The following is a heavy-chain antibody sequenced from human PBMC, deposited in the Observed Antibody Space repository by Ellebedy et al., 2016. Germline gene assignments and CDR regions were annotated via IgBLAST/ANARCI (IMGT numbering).Heavy chain of an antibody. CDR2: LYSGGTI. CDR1: GFTVSGNY. Sequence: GESLKISCAASGFTVSGNYMSWVRQAPGKGLEWVSTLYSGGTILYADSVKGRFTISRDNSKNTLYLQMNSLTVEDTAVYYCATSSYYYESSGYFEYWGQGTLVTVSS. V-gene: IGHV3-66*01. J-gene: IGHJ4*02. D-gene: IGHD3-22*01. CDR3: ATSSYYYESSGYFEY.